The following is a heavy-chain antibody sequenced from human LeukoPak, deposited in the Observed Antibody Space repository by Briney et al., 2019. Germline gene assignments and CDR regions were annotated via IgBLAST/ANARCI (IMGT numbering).Heavy chain of an antibody. Sequence: SVKVSCKASGGTFSSYDFSWVRQAPGQGLEWMGGIIPIFGTANYAQKFQGRVTITADESTSTAYMELSSLRSEDTAVYYCARDREFARDGYSSRAFDIWGQGTMVTVSS. D-gene: IGHD5-24*01. V-gene: IGHV1-69*13. CDR2: IIPIFGTA. CDR3: ARDREFARDGYSSRAFDI. J-gene: IGHJ3*02. CDR1: GGTFSSYD.